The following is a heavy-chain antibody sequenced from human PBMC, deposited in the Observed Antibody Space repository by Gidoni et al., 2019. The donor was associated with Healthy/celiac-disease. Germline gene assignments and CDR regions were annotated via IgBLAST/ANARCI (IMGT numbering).Heavy chain of an antibody. J-gene: IGHJ6*02. Sequence: EVQMVESGGVVVQPGGSLSLSCAVSGFTFDDYTMPWVRQAPGKGLAWVSLSSWDGGSTYYADSVKGRFTISRDNSKNSLYLQMNSLRTEDTALYYCAKGLYYYYGMNVWGQGTTVTVSS. CDR1: GFTFDDYT. CDR2: SSWDGGST. V-gene: IGHV3-43*01. CDR3: AKGLYYYYGMNV.